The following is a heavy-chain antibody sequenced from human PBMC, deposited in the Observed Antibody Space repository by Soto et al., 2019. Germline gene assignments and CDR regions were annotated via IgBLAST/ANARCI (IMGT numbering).Heavy chain of an antibody. CDR1: GYTFTNYY. V-gene: IGHV1-46*01. D-gene: IGHD6-13*01. Sequence: QVQLVQSGAEVKKPGASVKVSCKASGYTFTNYYMEWVRQAPGQGPEWMGIIDPSGGRTTYGKKFQGRVIMTRDTSTNTVYMELSSLGSDDTAVYYSARDVGPGAAAGLDYWGQGTLVTVSS. J-gene: IGHJ4*02. CDR2: IDPSGGRT. CDR3: ARDVGPGAAAGLDY.